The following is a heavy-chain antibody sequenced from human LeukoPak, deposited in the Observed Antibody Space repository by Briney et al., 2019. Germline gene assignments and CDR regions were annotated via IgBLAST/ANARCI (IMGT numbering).Heavy chain of an antibody. D-gene: IGHD6-6*01. CDR2: INPNSGGT. CDR1: GYTFTGYY. J-gene: IGHJ4*02. V-gene: IGHV1-2*02. Sequence: ASVKVSCKASGYTFTGYYMHWVRQAPGQGLEWMGWINPNSGGTNYAQKVQGRVTMTRDTSISTAYMELSRLRSDDTAVYYCARALYSSSSNFDYWGQGTLVTVSS. CDR3: ARALYSSSSNFDY.